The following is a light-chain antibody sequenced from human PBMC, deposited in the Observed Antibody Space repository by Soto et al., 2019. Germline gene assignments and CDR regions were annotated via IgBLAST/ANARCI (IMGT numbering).Light chain of an antibody. CDR2: EVT. V-gene: IGLV2-23*02. J-gene: IGLJ2*01. CDR3: CSFARTSALV. CDR1: SSDVGTYNL. Sequence: QSVLTQPASVSGSPGQSITISCTGTSSDVGTYNLVSWYQHHPGQAPKLMIYEVTERPSGVSDRFSGSKSGNTASLTISGLQAGDEADYYCCSFARTSALVFGGGTKLTVL.